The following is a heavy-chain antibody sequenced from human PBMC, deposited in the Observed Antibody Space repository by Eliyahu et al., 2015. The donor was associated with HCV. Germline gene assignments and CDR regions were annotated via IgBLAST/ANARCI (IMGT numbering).Heavy chain of an antibody. J-gene: IGHJ4*02. Sequence: QLQLQESGPGLVKPSETLSLNCTXSGGSIGXSTHYGAWIRQSPGKGLEWIGSIHYRGSTYYNPSLKSRVTISVDTSKNQFSLKLSSVTAADRALYYCVTYGSGSLLDFWGQGTLVTVSS. CDR1: GGSIGXSTHY. V-gene: IGHV4-39*01. D-gene: IGHD3-10*01. CDR2: IHYRGST. CDR3: VTYGSGSLLDF.